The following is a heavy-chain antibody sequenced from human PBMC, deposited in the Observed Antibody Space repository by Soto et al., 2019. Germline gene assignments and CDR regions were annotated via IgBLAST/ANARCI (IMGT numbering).Heavy chain of an antibody. Sequence: GGSLRLSCAASGFRFSRYGMHWARQAPGKGLEWVAAIWYDESNSYYADSVKGRFTISRDNYQSTLYLQMNSLRAEDTAVYYCARDAAMAAYYYYGLDVWGQGATVTVSS. CDR1: GFRFSRYG. J-gene: IGHJ6*02. CDR2: IWYDESNS. D-gene: IGHD5-18*01. V-gene: IGHV3-33*01. CDR3: ARDAAMAAYYYYGLDV.